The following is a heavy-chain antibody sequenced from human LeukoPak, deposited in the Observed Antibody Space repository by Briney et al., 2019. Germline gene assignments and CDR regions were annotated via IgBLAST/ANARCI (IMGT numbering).Heavy chain of an antibody. J-gene: IGHJ4*02. Sequence: PSETLSLTCTVSGYSISSGYYWGWIRQPPGKGLEWIGSIYHSGSTYYNPSLKSRVTISVDTSKNQFSLKLSSVTAADTAVYYCARAIEVGAMTPFDYWGQGTLVTVSS. D-gene: IGHD1-26*01. CDR2: IYHSGST. CDR3: ARAIEVGAMTPFDY. CDR1: GYSISSGYY. V-gene: IGHV4-38-2*02.